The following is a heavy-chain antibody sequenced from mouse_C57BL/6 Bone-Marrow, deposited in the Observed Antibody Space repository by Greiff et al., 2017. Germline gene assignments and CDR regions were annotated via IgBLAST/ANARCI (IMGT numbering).Heavy chain of an antibody. V-gene: IGHV1-81*01. CDR1: GYTFTSYG. D-gene: IGHD1-1*01. CDR3: AREPHYCGSSYWFAY. J-gene: IGHJ3*01. Sequence: QVQLKQSGAELARPGASVKLSCKASGYTFTSYGISWVKQRTGQGLEWIGEIYPRSGNTYYNEKFKGKATLTADKSSSTAYMELRSLTSEDSAFYFCAREPHYCGSSYWFAYGGQGTLGTVSA. CDR2: IYPRSGNT.